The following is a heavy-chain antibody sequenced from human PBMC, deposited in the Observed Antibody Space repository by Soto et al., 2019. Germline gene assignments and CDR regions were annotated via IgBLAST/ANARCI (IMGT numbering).Heavy chain of an antibody. J-gene: IGHJ4*02. D-gene: IGHD2-8*01. CDR3: SHRRAGLNAV. CDR2: IYWNDDK. Sequence: SAPTLGNPTQTLALTCTFSGFSLSTSGVGVGWIRQPPGKALEWLALIYWNDDKRYSPSLKSRLTITKDTSKNQVVLTMTNMDPVDTATYYCSHRRAGLNAVWGQGTLVTVSS. V-gene: IGHV2-5*01. CDR1: GFSLSTSGVG.